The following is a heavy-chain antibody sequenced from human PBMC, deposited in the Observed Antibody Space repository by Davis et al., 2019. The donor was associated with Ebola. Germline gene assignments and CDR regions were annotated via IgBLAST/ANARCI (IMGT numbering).Heavy chain of an antibody. J-gene: IGHJ4*02. CDR1: GFTFSSYA. CDR3: ARDDVGVGRVAPNY. V-gene: IGHV3-30*04. CDR2: ISYDGSNK. Sequence: PGGSLRLSCAASGFTFSSYAMHWVRQAPGKGLEWVAVISYDGSNKYYADSVKGRFTISRDNSKNTLYLQMNSLRAEDTAVYYCARDDVGVGRVAPNYWGQGTLVTVSS. D-gene: IGHD2-8*01.